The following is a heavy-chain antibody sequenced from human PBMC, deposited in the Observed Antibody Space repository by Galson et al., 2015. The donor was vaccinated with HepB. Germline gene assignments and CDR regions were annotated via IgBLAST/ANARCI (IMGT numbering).Heavy chain of an antibody. CDR3: ARMSSQSAAAFDI. Sequence: SVKVSCKASGYTFTSYGITWVRQAPGQGLEWMGWISTYNGITNYAQKFQGRVTVTTDTSTNTAYVELGSLTSDDTAVYYCARMSSQSAAAFDIWGQGTMVTVSS. CDR1: GYTFTSYG. V-gene: IGHV1-18*01. CDR2: ISTYNGIT. D-gene: IGHD2-15*01. J-gene: IGHJ3*02.